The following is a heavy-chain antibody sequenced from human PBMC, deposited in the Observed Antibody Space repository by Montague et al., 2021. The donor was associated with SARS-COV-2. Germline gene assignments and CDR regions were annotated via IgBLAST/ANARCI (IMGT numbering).Heavy chain of an antibody. V-gene: IGHV4-34*01. D-gene: IGHD4-17*01. CDR1: GGSFSGYY. CDR3: AREWPYGDYGRVDY. Sequence: SETLSLTCAVYGGSFSGYYWSWIRQPPGKGLEWIGEINHSGSTNYNPSLKSRVTMSVDTSKNQFSLKLSSVTAADTAVYYCAREWPYGDYGRVDYWGQGTRVTVS. J-gene: IGHJ4*02. CDR2: INHSGST.